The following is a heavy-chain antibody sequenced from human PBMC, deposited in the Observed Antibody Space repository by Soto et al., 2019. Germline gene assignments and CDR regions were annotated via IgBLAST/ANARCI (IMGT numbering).Heavy chain of an antibody. CDR1: GFTFSDYY. CDR3: ARTIAAAGGRRYFDL. J-gene: IGHJ2*01. CDR2: ISSSSSYT. Sequence: QVQLVESGGGLVKPGGSLRLSCAASGFTFSDYYMSWIRQAPGKGLEWISYISSSSSYTNYADSVKGRFTISRDNAKNSLYLQKNSLRAEDTAVYYCARTIAAAGGRRYFDLWGRGTPVTVSS. D-gene: IGHD6-13*01. V-gene: IGHV3-11*05.